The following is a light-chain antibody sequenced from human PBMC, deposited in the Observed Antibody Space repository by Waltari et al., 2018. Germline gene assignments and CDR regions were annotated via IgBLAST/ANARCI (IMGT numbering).Light chain of an antibody. CDR1: SSDIGDNIY. CDR3: CSYSATRKPLYV. J-gene: IGLJ1*01. Sequence: QSALTQPASVSGSPGQSITISCTGTSSDIGDNIYVSCYQQHPGKGPKLLTFDVNTRPSVGAGRFSASKYGNTASRIISGLQADDEADYFCCSYSATRKPLYVFGTGTKVIVL. CDR2: DVN. V-gene: IGLV2-14*03.